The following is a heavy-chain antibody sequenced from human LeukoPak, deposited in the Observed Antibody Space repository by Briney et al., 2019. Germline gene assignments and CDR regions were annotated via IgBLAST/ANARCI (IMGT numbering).Heavy chain of an antibody. Sequence: PGGSLRLSCAASGFTVSSNYMSWVRQAPGKGLEWVSVIYSGGSTYYADSLKGRFTISRDNSKNTLYLQMNSLRAEDTAVYYCARGYSSPNWFDPWGQGTLVTVSS. CDR1: GFTVSSNY. CDR2: IYSGGST. V-gene: IGHV3-66*01. J-gene: IGHJ5*02. CDR3: ARGYSSPNWFDP. D-gene: IGHD6-19*01.